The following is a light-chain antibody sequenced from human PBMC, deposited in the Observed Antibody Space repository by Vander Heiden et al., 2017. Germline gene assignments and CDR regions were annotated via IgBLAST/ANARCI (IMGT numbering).Light chain of an antibody. CDR3: GTWDSSLSAV. CDR2: DNN. Sequence: QSVLTQPPSVSAAPGQKVTISCSGSSSNNGNNYVSWYQQRPGTAPKLLIYDNNKRPSGIPDRFSGSKSGTSATLGITGLQTGDEADYYCGTWDSSLSAVFGGGTKLTVL. CDR1: SSNNGNNY. J-gene: IGLJ2*01. V-gene: IGLV1-51*01.